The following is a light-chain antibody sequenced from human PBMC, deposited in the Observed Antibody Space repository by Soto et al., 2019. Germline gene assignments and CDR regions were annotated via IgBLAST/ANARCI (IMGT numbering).Light chain of an antibody. CDR1: QSVASY. Sequence: DIQMTQSPSSLAASIGDRVTITCRASQSVASYLYWYQQKPGEGPVRLIYVAHKLQSGVPSRFSGRGSGTDFTLTISSLQPEDFATYYCQQSFSAPWTFGQGTRVEMK. CDR2: VAH. CDR3: QQSFSAPWT. J-gene: IGKJ1*01. V-gene: IGKV1-39*01.